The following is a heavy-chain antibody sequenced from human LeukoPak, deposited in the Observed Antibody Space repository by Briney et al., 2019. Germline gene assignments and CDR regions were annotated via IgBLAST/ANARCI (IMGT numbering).Heavy chain of an antibody. CDR2: IRYDGSNK. J-gene: IGHJ4*02. CDR1: GFTFSSYG. D-gene: IGHD5-12*01. CDR3: ARDSRYSGYGDFDY. V-gene: IGHV3-30*02. Sequence: GGSLRLSCAASGFTFSSYGMHWVRQAPGKGLEWVAFIRYDGSNKYYADSVKGRFTIPRDNSKNTLYLQMNSLRAEDTAVYYCARDSRYSGYGDFDYWGQGTLVTVSS.